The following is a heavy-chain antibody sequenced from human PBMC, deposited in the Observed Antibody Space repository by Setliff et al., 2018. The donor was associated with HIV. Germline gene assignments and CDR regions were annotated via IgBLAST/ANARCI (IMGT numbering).Heavy chain of an antibody. CDR3: ARTYDSGGYSFGF. Sequence: KPSETLSLTCTVSGGSISSGGYYWNWIRQHPGKGLEWIGYIYYSGSTYYNPSLKSRLTVFVDTSKNQFSLKVTSVTAADTAVYYCARTYDSGGYSFGFWGQGILVTVSS. CDR2: IYYSGST. D-gene: IGHD3-22*01. J-gene: IGHJ4*02. V-gene: IGHV4-31*03. CDR1: GGSISSGGYY.